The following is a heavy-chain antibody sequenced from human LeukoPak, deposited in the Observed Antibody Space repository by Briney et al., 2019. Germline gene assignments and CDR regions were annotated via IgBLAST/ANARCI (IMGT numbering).Heavy chain of an antibody. CDR2: IIPIFTTA. D-gene: IGHD2/OR15-2a*01. CDR3: ASDGGFEYYSDY. CDR1: GGTFTDYG. J-gene: IGHJ4*02. Sequence: SVKVSCKSSGGTFTDYGISWVRHAPGQGLEWMGRIIPIFTTANYAQKFQGRVTITADTSTNTAYMELTSLRSEDTAVYYCASDGGFEYYSDYWGQGTLLTVSS. V-gene: IGHV1-69*06.